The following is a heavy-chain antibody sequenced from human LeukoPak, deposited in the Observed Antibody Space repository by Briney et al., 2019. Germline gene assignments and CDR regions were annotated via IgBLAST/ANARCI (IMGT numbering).Heavy chain of an antibody. CDR1: GFTFSSYW. D-gene: IGHD5-24*01. CDR2: INSDGSST. Sequence: PGGSLRLSCGASGFTFSSYWMHWVRQAPGKGLVWVSRINSDGSSTSYADSVKGRFTISRDNAKNTLYLQMNSLRAEDTAVYYCARGYRRDGYTLYYFDYWGQGTLVTVSS. CDR3: ARGYRRDGYTLYYFDY. V-gene: IGHV3-74*01. J-gene: IGHJ4*02.